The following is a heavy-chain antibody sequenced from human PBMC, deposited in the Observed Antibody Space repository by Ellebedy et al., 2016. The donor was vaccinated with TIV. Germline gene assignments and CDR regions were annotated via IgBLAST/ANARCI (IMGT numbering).Heavy chain of an antibody. V-gene: IGHV3-7*01. CDR2: IKQDGSEE. Sequence: GESLKISCAAWGFSFSNFWMSWVRQAPGKGLEWVANIKQDGSEEYYVDSVKGRFTISRDNSKNTLYLQMNSLRAEDTAVYYCARDRLERNYYYYGMDVWGQGTTVTVSS. CDR3: ARDRLERNYYYYGMDV. J-gene: IGHJ6*02. D-gene: IGHD1-1*01. CDR1: GFSFSNFW.